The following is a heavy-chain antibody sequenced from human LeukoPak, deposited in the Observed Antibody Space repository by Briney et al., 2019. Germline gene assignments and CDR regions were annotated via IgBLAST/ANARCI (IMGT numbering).Heavy chain of an antibody. CDR3: ARAGIAATDAFDI. CDR2: IIPIFGTA. J-gene: IGHJ3*02. V-gene: IGHV1-69*13. D-gene: IGHD6-13*01. Sequence: SVKVSCQASGGTFSSYAISWVRQAPGQGLEWMGGIIPIFGTANYAQKFQGRVTITADESTSTAYMELSSLRSEDTAVYYCARAGIAATDAFDIWGQGTMVTVSS. CDR1: GGTFSSYA.